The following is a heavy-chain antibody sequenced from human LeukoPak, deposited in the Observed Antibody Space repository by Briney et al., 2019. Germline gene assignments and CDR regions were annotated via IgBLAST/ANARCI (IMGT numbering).Heavy chain of an antibody. D-gene: IGHD2-2*02. CDR1: GFTFSSYE. CDR3: AREHTRGDAFDI. J-gene: IGHJ3*02. Sequence: PGGSLRLSCAASGFTFSSYEMNWVRQAPGKGLEWVSYISSSGSTIYYADSVKGRFTISRDNAKNSLYLQMNSLRAEDTAVCYCAREHTRGDAFDIWGQGTMVTVSS. CDR2: ISSSGSTI. V-gene: IGHV3-48*03.